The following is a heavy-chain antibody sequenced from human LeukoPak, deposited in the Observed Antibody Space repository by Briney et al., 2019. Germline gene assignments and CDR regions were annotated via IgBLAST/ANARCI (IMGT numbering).Heavy chain of an antibody. CDR3: ARDLSGIAGYTYGRGIDY. CDR1: GFTFSSHW. D-gene: IGHD5-18*01. CDR2: IKKDGSEK. J-gene: IGHJ4*02. Sequence: GGSQRLSCAASGFTFSSHWMSWVRQAPGKGLEWVANIKKDGSEKYYVDAVKGRFTISRDNAKTSLYLQMNSLRAEDTAVYYCARDLSGIAGYTYGRGIDYWGQGTLVTVSS. V-gene: IGHV3-7*01.